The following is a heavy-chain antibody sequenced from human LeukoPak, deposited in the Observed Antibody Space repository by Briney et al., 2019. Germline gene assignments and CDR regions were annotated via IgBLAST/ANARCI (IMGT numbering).Heavy chain of an antibody. CDR3: AKPDYDYVWGSYFSAFDI. CDR2: ISGSGGST. CDR1: GLTFRSYA. J-gene: IGHJ3*02. V-gene: IGHV3-23*01. Sequence: GGSLRLSCAASGLTFRSYAMSWVRQAPGKGLEWVSAISGSGGSTYYADSVKGRFTISRDNSKNTLYLQMNSLRAEDTAVYYCAKPDYDYVWGSYFSAFDIWGQGTMVTVSS. D-gene: IGHD3-16*01.